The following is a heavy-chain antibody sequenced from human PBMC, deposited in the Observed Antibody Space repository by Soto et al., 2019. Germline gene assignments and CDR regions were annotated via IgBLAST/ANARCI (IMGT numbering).Heavy chain of an antibody. CDR1: GASISGGDYY. V-gene: IGHV4-30-4*01. J-gene: IGHJ4*02. Sequence: QVQLQESGPGLVKPSQTLSLTCTVSGASISGGDYYWTWIRQPPGKGLEWIGSIYYTGNTYSNPSLESRISISVDPSNNQFALRLTSVTAADTAIYYCARATYDSSTYYLDYWGQGTLVTVSS. CDR2: IYYTGNT. CDR3: ARATYDSSTYYLDY. D-gene: IGHD3-22*01.